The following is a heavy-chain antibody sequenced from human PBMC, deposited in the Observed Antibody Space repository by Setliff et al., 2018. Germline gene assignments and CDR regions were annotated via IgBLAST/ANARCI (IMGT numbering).Heavy chain of an antibody. J-gene: IGHJ4*02. V-gene: IGHV1-3*01. D-gene: IGHD5-12*01. Sequence: ASVKVSCKASGYTFTNYLIHWVRQSPGQSPEWVGWINAGNGHTKYSQRFQDRITITSETSATTVYMELRSLRSEDTAVYYCVRVDMVLSNFDSWGQGTLVTVSS. CDR1: GYTFTNYL. CDR2: INAGNGHT. CDR3: VRVDMVLSNFDS.